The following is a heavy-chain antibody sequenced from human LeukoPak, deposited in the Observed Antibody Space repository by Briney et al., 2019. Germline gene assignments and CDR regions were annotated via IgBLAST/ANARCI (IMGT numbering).Heavy chain of an antibody. D-gene: IGHD3-3*02. CDR3: ARGQFWSGYSI. Sequence: RPGGSLRLSCAASGITFSSYGMHWIRQPPGKGLEWIGEINHRRSTNYNPSLKSRVTMSVDTSKNQFSLNLSSVTAADTAVYYCARGQFWSGYSIWGQGTLVTVSS. J-gene: IGHJ4*02. CDR2: INHRRST. V-gene: IGHV4-34*01. CDR1: GITFSSYG.